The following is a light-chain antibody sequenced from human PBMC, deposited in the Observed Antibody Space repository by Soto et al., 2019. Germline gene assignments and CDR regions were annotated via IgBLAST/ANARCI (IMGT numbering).Light chain of an antibody. CDR2: GAS. CDR1: QSGSSSY. Sequence: EIVLTQSPGTLSLSPGERATLSCRASQSGSSSYLAWYQQKPGQPPRLLIYGASSRATGIPYRFSGSGSGTDFTLTISRLEPEDFAVYYCQQYGSSLMYTFGQGTKLEIK. J-gene: IGKJ2*01. CDR3: QQYGSSLMYT. V-gene: IGKV3-20*01.